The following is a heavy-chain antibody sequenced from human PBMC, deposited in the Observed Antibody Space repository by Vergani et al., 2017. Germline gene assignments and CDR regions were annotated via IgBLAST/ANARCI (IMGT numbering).Heavy chain of an antibody. V-gene: IGHV1-69-2*01. CDR3: AKPPTVTTGGMEV. J-gene: IGHJ6*02. CDR2: VDPEDGET. Sequence: EVQLVQSGAEVKKPGATMKISCKVSGYTFTDHYMHWVKQAPGKGLEWMGLVDPEDGETIYAEKFKGRVTIDADTSTDTAHLALSSLRSEDTAVYYCAKPPTVTTGGMEVWGQGTTVIVSS. CDR1: GYTFTDHY. D-gene: IGHD4-17*01.